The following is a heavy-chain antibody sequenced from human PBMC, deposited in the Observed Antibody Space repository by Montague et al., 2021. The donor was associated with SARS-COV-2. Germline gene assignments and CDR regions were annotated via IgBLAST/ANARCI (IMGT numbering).Heavy chain of an antibody. V-gene: IGHV4-31*03. J-gene: IGHJ2*01. D-gene: IGHD3-22*01. Sequence: TLSLTCTVSGGSISSGGYYWSWIRQHPGKGLEWIGYIYYSGSTYYNPSRKSRVTISVDTSKNQFSLKMSSVTAADTAVYYCARSPEPMIILIITSLNWYFDLWGRGTLVTVSS. CDR2: IYYSGST. CDR3: ARSPEPMIILIITSLNWYFDL. CDR1: GGSISSGGYY.